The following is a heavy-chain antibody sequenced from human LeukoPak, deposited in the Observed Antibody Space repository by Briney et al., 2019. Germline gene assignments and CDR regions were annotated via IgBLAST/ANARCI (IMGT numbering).Heavy chain of an antibody. D-gene: IGHD2-21*02. V-gene: IGHV3-7*01. J-gene: IGHJ5*02. Sequence: PGGSLRLSCAASGFTFSSYEMNWVRQAPGKGLEWVANIKQDGSEKYYVDSVKGRFTISRDNAKNSLYLQMNSLRAEDTAVYYCARDDNAYCGGDCYSAPFDPWGQGTLVTVSS. CDR3: ARDDNAYCGGDCYSAPFDP. CDR1: GFTFSSYE. CDR2: IKQDGSEK.